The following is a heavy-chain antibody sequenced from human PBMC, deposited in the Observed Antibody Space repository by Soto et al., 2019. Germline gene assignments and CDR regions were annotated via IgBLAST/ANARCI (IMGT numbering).Heavy chain of an antibody. CDR2: IDPSDSST. D-gene: IGHD1-26*01. CDR1: GYTFNSHW. J-gene: IGHJ6*02. Sequence: LGESLKISCKGSGYTFNSHWITWVRQMPGKGLEWVGTIDPSDSSTTYGPSFQGHVTISADESISTAYLQWSSLKASDTAIYYCLRPEVGRVGYIDYSYGMDVWGQGTTVTVSS. V-gene: IGHV5-10-1*01. CDR3: LRPEVGRVGYIDYSYGMDV.